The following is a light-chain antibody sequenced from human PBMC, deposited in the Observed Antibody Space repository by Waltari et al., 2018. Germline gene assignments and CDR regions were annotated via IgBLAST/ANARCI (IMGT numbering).Light chain of an antibody. CDR2: EDT. Sequence: QSALTQPASVSGSPGQSITISCTGTSSDVGSYNLVSWYQQHPGKAPELMIYEDTKRPCGVSDRFSGSKSGNTASLTISGLQAEDEADYYCCSYAGSSPHVVFGGGTKLTVL. J-gene: IGLJ2*01. CDR1: SSDVGSYNL. V-gene: IGLV2-23*01. CDR3: CSYAGSSPHVV.